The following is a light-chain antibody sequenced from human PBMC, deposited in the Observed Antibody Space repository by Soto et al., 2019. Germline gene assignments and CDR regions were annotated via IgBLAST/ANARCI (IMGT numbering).Light chain of an antibody. CDR1: YSNVGSNL. V-gene: IGLV1-47*01. CDR2: RDT. J-gene: IGLJ6*01. CDR3: AAGDEDVNGKFYV. Sequence: PPASSGTPVHSVTISCSGTYSNVGSNLVYWYQQLPGTAPKLLIYRDTQRPSGVPDRFSGSKSGTSASLAISGLRSEDEADYYCAAGDEDVNGKFYVLGNGTXVIVL.